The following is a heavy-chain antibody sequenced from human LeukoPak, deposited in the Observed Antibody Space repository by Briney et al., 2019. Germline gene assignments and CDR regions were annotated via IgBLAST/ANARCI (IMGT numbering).Heavy chain of an antibody. CDR2: IRAYNGNT. V-gene: IGHV1-18*01. CDR3: ARDVEMYYDSSAYGDY. CDR1: GYTFTSYG. D-gene: IGHD3-22*01. J-gene: IGHJ4*02. Sequence: ASVKVSCKASGYTFTSYGISWVRQAPGQGLEWMGWIRAYNGNTNYAQKLQGRVTMTTDTSTSTAYMELRSLRSDDTAIYYCARDVEMYYDSSAYGDYWGQGTLVTVSS.